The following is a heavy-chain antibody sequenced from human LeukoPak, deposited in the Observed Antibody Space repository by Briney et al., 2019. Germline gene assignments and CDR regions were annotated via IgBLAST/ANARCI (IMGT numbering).Heavy chain of an antibody. CDR3: ARDFRFLDDY. CDR1: GFTFDDYG. Sequence: GGSLRLSCAASGFTFDDYGMSWVRQAPGKGLEWVSSISSSSSYIYYADSVKGRFTISRDNAKNSLYLQMNSLRAEDTAVYYCARDFRFLDDYWGQGTLVTVSS. D-gene: IGHD3-3*01. V-gene: IGHV3-21*01. J-gene: IGHJ4*02. CDR2: ISSSSSYI.